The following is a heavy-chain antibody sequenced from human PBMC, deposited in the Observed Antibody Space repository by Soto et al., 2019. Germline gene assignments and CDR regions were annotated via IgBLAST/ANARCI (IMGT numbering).Heavy chain of an antibody. J-gene: IGHJ3*02. V-gene: IGHV3-33*01. CDR1: GFTFSSYG. Sequence: QVQLVESGGGVVQPGRSLRLSCAASGFTFSSYGMHWVRQAPGKGLEWVAVIWYDGSNKYYADSVKGRFTISRDNSKNTLNLQMNSLRAEDTAVYYCAREDTTGTLGAFDIWGQGTMVTVSS. CDR3: AREDTTGTLGAFDI. CDR2: IWYDGSNK. D-gene: IGHD1-1*01.